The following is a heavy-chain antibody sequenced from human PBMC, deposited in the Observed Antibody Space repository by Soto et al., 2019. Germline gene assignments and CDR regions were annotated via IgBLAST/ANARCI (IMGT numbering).Heavy chain of an antibody. CDR1: GYTFTGYY. D-gene: IGHD3-9*01. V-gene: IGHV1-2*02. CDR3: ARDFFPILTGYYIDYYYGMDV. Sequence: ASVKVSCKASGYTFTGYYMHWVRQAPGQGLEWMGWINPNSGGTNYAQKFQGRVTTTRDTSISTAYMELSRLRSDDTAVYYCARDFFPILTGYYIDYYYGMDVWGQVTTVTVSS. CDR2: INPNSGGT. J-gene: IGHJ6*02.